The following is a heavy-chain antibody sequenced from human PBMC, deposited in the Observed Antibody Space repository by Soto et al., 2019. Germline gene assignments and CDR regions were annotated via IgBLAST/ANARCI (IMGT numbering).Heavy chain of an antibody. CDR3: ARDSPLSGWSACGY. J-gene: IGHJ4*02. V-gene: IGHV1-3*01. Sequence: QVQLVQSGAEVKKPGASVKVSCKASGYTFTSYAMHWVRQAPGQRLEWMGWINAGNGNTKYSQKFQGRVTITRDTSASTAYMELSSLRSEDTAVYYCARDSPLSGWSACGYWGQGTLVTVSS. CDR2: INAGNGNT. D-gene: IGHD6-19*01. CDR1: GYTFTSYA.